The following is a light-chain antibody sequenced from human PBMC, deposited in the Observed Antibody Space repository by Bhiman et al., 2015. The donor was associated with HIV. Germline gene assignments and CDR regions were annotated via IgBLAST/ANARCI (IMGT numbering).Light chain of an antibody. V-gene: IGLV2-14*03. CDR3: SSLTSSLTYV. CDR1: NNDVGGYHF. CDR2: DVS. Sequence: QSALTQPASVSGSPGQSITISCTGTNNDVGGYHFVSWYQQHPGKAPKLMIYDVSNRPSGVSNRFSGSKSGNTASLTISGLQAEDEADYYCSSLTSSLTYVFGTGTNVTVL. J-gene: IGLJ1*01.